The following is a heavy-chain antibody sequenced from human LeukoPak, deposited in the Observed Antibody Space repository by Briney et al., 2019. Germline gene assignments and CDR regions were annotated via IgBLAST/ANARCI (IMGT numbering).Heavy chain of an antibody. CDR1: GGSISSYY. V-gene: IGHV4-59*08. CDR3: ARSSLSDSYSSSWSYYYYGMDV. Sequence: PSETLSLTCTVSGGSISSYYWSWIRQPPGKGLEWIVYIDYSGSTNDNPSLKSRVTISVDTSKNQFSLKLSSVTAADTAVYYCARSSLSDSYSSSWSYYYYGMDVWGQGTTVTVSS. J-gene: IGHJ6*02. D-gene: IGHD6-13*01. CDR2: IDYSGST.